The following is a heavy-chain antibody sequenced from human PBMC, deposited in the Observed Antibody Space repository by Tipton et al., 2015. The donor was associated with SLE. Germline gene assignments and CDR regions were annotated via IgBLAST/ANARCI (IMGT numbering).Heavy chain of an antibody. CDR3: ARDEYRYDTTGYHLLGHFDF. CDR1: GASVSRFD. V-gene: IGHV4-4*08. CDR2: IYKIAST. D-gene: IGHD3-22*01. Sequence: TLSLTCTVSGASVSRFDWTWSWIRQAPGKELEWIGDIYKIASTNYNPSVKSRAAISLDTSENLFSLRLTSVIAADTAVYYCARDEYRYDTTGYHLLGHFDFWGQGTLVTVSS. J-gene: IGHJ4*02.